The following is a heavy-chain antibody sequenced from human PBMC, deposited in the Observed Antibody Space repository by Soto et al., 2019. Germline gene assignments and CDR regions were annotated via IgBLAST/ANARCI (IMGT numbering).Heavy chain of an antibody. Sequence: GGSLRLSCAASGFTFSSYSMNWVRLAPGKGLEWVSTIGTSGVSTYYADSVKGRFTISRDNSNNTLYLQMNSLRGDDAAVYYCAAYRCNTNSCYRNFDYWGQGTLVTVSS. CDR2: IGTSGVST. CDR1: GFTFSSYS. D-gene: IGHD2-2*02. J-gene: IGHJ4*02. V-gene: IGHV3-23*01. CDR3: AAYRCNTNSCYRNFDY.